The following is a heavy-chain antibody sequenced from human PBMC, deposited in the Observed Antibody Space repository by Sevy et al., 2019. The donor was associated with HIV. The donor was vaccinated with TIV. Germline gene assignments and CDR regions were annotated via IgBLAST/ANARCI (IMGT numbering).Heavy chain of an antibody. CDR2: IYYSGST. V-gene: IGHV4-59*01. D-gene: IGHD3-3*01. J-gene: IGHJ4*02. CDR3: ARATLTYYDFWSGYYPTYFDY. Sequence: SETLSLTCTVSGGSISSYYWSWIRQPPGKGLEWIGYIYYSGSTNYNPYLKSRVTISVDTSKNQFSLKLSSVTAADTAVYYCARATLTYYDFWSGYYPTYFDYWGQGTLVTVSS. CDR1: GGSISSYY.